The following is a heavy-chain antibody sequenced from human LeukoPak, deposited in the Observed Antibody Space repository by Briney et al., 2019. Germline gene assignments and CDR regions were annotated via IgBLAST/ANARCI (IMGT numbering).Heavy chain of an antibody. CDR1: GFTFGNYY. Sequence: GGSLRLSCAVSGFTFGNYYMSWVRQAPGRGLEWVANIKRGGSDKYYVDSVKGRFTISRDNAKNSLYLQMNSLRAEDTAVYYCARDPTFNGGYWGQGTLVTVSS. CDR2: IKRGGSDK. V-gene: IGHV3-7*01. J-gene: IGHJ4*02. CDR3: ARDPTFNGGY. D-gene: IGHD2-8*01.